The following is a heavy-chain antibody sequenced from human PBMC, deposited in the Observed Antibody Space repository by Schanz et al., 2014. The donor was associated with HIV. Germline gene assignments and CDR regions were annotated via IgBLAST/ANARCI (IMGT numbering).Heavy chain of an antibody. Sequence: QVHLVESGGGVVQPGRSLRLSCAASGFSFNSYGMHWVRQAPGKGLEWVAVIWYDGTTKYYGDSVKGRFSISRDNSKSTLFLQMNNLRAEDTAVYYCARDRMVYAQAPLYYFDYWGQGTLVTVSS. V-gene: IGHV3-33*01. D-gene: IGHD2-8*01. CDR3: ARDRMVYAQAPLYYFDY. CDR1: GFSFNSYG. J-gene: IGHJ4*02. CDR2: IWYDGTTK.